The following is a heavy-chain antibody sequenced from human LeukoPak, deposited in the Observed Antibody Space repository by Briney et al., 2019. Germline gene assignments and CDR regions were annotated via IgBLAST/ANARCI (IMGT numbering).Heavy chain of an antibody. D-gene: IGHD6-6*01. V-gene: IGHV1-3*01. CDR3: ARERAMGLAARYAFDI. CDR1: GYTFTDYA. J-gene: IGHJ3*02. Sequence: ASVTVSCKASGYTFTDYAIHWVRQAPGQRMEWMGWINAGNGDTKYSQKFQGRVTITRDTSASTAYMELSSLRSEDTAVYYCARERAMGLAARYAFDIWGQGTMVTVSS. CDR2: INAGNGDT.